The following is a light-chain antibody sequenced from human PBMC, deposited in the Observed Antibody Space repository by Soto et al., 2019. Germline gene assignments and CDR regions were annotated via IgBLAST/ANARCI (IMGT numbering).Light chain of an antibody. CDR2: DAS. CDR3: HQYNSYPLT. J-gene: IGKJ4*02. CDR1: QSISSW. V-gene: IGKV1-5*01. Sequence: DIQMTQSPSTLSASVGDRATITCRASQSISSWLAWYQQKPGKAPKLLIYDASSLETGIPSRFSGSGSGTEFTLTISSLQPDDFAAYYCHQYNSYPLTFGGGTKVEIK.